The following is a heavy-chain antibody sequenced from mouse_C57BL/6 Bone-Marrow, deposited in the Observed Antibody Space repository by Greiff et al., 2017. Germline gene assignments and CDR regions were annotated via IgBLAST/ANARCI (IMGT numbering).Heavy chain of an antibody. Sequence: EVKLMESGGGLVKPGGSLKLSCAASGFTFSDYGMHWVRQAPEKGLEWVAYISSGSSTIYYADTVKGRFTISRDNAKNTLFLQMTSLRAEDTAMYSCARGPTVVWGQGTLVTVSA. CDR1: GFTFSDYG. V-gene: IGHV5-17*01. J-gene: IGHJ3*01. CDR3: ARGPTVV. D-gene: IGHD1-1*01. CDR2: ISSGSSTI.